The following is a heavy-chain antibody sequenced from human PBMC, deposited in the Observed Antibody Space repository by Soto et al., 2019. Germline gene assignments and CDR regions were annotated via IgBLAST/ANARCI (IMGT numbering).Heavy chain of an antibody. D-gene: IGHD3-22*01. J-gene: IGHJ6*02. CDR1: GLTFSSYG. CDR2: IWYDGSNK. Sequence: GSLRLSCAASGLTFSSYGMHWVRQAPGKGLEWVAVIWYDGSNKYYADSVKGRFTISRDNSKNTLYLQMNSLRAEDTAVYYCASDYYYDSSGRMDVWGQGTTVTVSS. V-gene: IGHV3-33*01. CDR3: ASDYYYDSSGRMDV.